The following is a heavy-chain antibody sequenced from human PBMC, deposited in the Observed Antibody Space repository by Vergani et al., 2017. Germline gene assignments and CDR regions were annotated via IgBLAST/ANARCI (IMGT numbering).Heavy chain of an antibody. J-gene: IGHJ4*02. D-gene: IGHD2-21*02. Sequence: EVQLVQSGAEVKKPGESLKISCKGSGYSFTSYWIGLVRQMPGKGLEWMGIIYPGDSDTRYSPSFQGQVTISADKSISTAYLQWSSLKASDTAMYYCARHPYCGGDCHELDYWGQGTLVTVSS. CDR3: ARHPYCGGDCHELDY. V-gene: IGHV5-51*01. CDR2: IYPGDSDT. CDR1: GYSFTSYW.